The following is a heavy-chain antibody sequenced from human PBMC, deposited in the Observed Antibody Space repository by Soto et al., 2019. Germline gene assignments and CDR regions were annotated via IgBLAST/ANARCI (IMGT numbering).Heavy chain of an antibody. CDR1: GFIFSDFG. D-gene: IGHD5-18*01. V-gene: IGHV3-30*18. CDR2: ISYDGNSK. Sequence: GGSLRLSCEASGFIFSDFGMHWVRQALGKGLEWVAVISYDGNSKYYAQSVEGRFTISRDNSKNTLFLNMDSLRPEDTAVYHCVKGDLDTAVVNSPDAFDFWGPGTMVTVSS. J-gene: IGHJ3*01. CDR3: VKGDLDTAVVNSPDAFDF.